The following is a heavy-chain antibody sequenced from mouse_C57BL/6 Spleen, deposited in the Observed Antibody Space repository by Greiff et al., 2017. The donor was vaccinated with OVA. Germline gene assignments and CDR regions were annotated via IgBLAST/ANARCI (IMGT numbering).Heavy chain of an antibody. CDR1: GFTFSDYG. Sequence: EVKLVESGGGLVKPGGSLKLSCAASGFTFSDYGMHWVRQAPEKGLEWVAYISSGSSTIYYADTVKGRFTISRDNAKNTLFLQMTSLRSEDTAMYYCASGGGTWYFDVWGTGTTVTVSS. V-gene: IGHV5-17*01. J-gene: IGHJ1*03. CDR3: ASGGGTWYFDV. CDR2: ISSGSSTI. D-gene: IGHD3-1*01.